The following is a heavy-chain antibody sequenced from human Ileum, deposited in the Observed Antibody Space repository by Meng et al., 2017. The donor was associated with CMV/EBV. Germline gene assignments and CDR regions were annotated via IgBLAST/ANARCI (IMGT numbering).Heavy chain of an antibody. CDR3: GFGLSSASPFDY. J-gene: IGHJ4*02. Sequence: GESLEISCAASGFTFNDYAMHWVRQAPGKGLEWVSLISWGGGNSYYADSVKGRFTISRDNSKSSLYLQMNSLRAEDTALYFCGFGLSSASPFDYWGLGTLVTVSS. V-gene: IGHV3-43D*03. CDR1: GFTFNDYA. CDR2: ISWGGGNS. D-gene: IGHD3-10*01.